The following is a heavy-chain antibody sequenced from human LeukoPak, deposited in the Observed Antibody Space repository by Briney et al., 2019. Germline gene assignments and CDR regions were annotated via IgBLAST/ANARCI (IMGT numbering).Heavy chain of an antibody. CDR2: ISSSGSTI. Sequence: HPGGPQTLFCAASGFTFSSYEMHWLRQAPGKGLEWVSYISSSGSTIYYADAVKGRVTVSRDNAKNSLYLQMNSLRDEDTAVYYCAELGITMIGGVWGKGTTVTISS. CDR3: AELGITMIGGV. J-gene: IGHJ6*04. CDR1: GFTFSSYE. D-gene: IGHD3-10*02. V-gene: IGHV3-48*03.